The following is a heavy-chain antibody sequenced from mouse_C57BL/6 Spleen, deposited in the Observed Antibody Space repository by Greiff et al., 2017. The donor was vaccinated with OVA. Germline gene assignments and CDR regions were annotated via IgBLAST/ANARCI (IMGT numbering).Heavy chain of an antibody. Sequence: EVKVEESGGGLVQPGGSMKLSCVASGFTFSNYWMNWVRQSPEKGLEWVAQIRLKSDNYATHYAESVKGRFTISRDDSKSSVYLQMNNLRAEDTGIYYCTGDYDGGAWFAYWGQGTLVTVSA. J-gene: IGHJ3*01. CDR1: GFTFSNYW. CDR3: TGDYDGGAWFAY. CDR2: IRLKSDNYAT. D-gene: IGHD2-4*01. V-gene: IGHV6-3*01.